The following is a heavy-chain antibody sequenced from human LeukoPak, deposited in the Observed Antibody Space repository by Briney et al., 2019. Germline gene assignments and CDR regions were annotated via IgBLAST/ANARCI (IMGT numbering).Heavy chain of an antibody. CDR1: GFTFSDYY. CDR2: ISSSGSTI. D-gene: IGHD5-18*01. Sequence: GGSLRLSCAASGFTFSDYYMSWIRQALGKGLEGVSYISSSGSTIYYADSVKGRFTISRDNAKNSLYLQMNSLRAEDSAVYYCARDSHGGYSYAVWGQGTLVTVSS. CDR3: ARDSHGGYSYAV. V-gene: IGHV3-11*01. J-gene: IGHJ4*02.